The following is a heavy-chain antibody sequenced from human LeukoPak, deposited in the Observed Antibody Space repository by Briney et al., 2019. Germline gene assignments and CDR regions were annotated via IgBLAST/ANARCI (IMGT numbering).Heavy chain of an antibody. V-gene: IGHV3-73*01. CDR3: TRWVGDGYKF. Sequence: GGSLKLSCAASGFTFSGSAMHWVRQASGKGLEWVGRIRSKANSYATAYAASVKGRFTISRDDSKNTAYLQMNSLKTEDTAVYYCTRWVGDGYKFWGQGTLVTVSS. D-gene: IGHD5-24*01. CDR2: IRSKANSYAT. CDR1: GFTFSGSA. J-gene: IGHJ4*02.